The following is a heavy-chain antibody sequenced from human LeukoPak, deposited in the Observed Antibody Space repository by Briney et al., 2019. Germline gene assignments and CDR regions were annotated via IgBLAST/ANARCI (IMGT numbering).Heavy chain of an antibody. Sequence: SETLSLTCTVSGGSISSGDYYWSWLRQPPGKGLEWIGYIYYSGSTYYNPSLKSRVTISVDTSKNQFSLKLSSVTAADTAVYYCASYDSSVLLGAYAFDIWGQGTMVTVSS. J-gene: IGHJ3*02. V-gene: IGHV4-30-4*01. D-gene: IGHD3-22*01. CDR3: ASYDSSVLLGAYAFDI. CDR2: IYYSGST. CDR1: GGSISSGDYY.